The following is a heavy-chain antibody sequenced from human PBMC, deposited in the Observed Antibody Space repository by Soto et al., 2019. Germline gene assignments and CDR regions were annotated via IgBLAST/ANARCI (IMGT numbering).Heavy chain of an antibody. Sequence: SETLSLTCTVSGGSISSSSHFWGWVRQPPGKGLEWIGSIYYSGSTYYNPSLKSRVTISVDTSKNQFSLKLSSVTAADTAVYYCAAGGGLPRYYWGQGTLVTVSS. CDR3: AAGGGLPRYY. V-gene: IGHV4-39*07. D-gene: IGHD5-12*01. J-gene: IGHJ4*02. CDR2: IYYSGST. CDR1: GGSISSSSHF.